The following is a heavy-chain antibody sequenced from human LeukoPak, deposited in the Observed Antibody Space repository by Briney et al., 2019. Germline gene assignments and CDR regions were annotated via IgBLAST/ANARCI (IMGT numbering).Heavy chain of an antibody. D-gene: IGHD2-2*02. CDR3: ARGPPTPYCSSTSCYSDY. CDR1: GGSISSGDYY. CDR2: IYYSGST. V-gene: IGHV4-30-4*01. Sequence: PSQTLSLTCTVSGGSISSGDYYWSWIRQPPGKGLEWLGYIYYSGSTYYNPSLKSRVVISIDRSKNQFSLNLSSVTAADTAVYYCARGPPTPYCSSTSCYSDYWGQGTLVTVSS. J-gene: IGHJ4*02.